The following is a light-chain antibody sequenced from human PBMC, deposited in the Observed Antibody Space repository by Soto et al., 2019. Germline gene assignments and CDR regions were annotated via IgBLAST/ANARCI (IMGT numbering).Light chain of an antibody. J-gene: IGLJ1*01. CDR3: SSNTRSRTYV. Sequence: QSALTQPASVSGSPGQSITISCTGTSSDVGGYNFVSWYQQHPGKAPKLMIYEVSNRPSGVSNRFSGSKSGNTASLTISGLQPRHASGFSSSSNTRSRTYVFGSGTKLTVL. CDR1: SSDVGGYNF. V-gene: IGLV2-14*01. CDR2: EVS.